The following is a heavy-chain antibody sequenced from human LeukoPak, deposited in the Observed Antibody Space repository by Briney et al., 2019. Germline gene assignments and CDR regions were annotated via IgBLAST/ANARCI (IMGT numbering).Heavy chain of an antibody. D-gene: IGHD3-10*01. J-gene: IGHJ4*02. Sequence: SETLSLTYTVSGYSISSGYYWGWIRQPPGKGLEWIGSIYHSGSTYYNPSLKSRVTISIDASKNQFSLKLNSVAAADTAVYYCARPRLLYGSGPTLVWGPGTLVTVSS. CDR3: ARPRLLYGSGPTLV. V-gene: IGHV4-38-2*02. CDR2: IYHSGST. CDR1: GYSISSGYY.